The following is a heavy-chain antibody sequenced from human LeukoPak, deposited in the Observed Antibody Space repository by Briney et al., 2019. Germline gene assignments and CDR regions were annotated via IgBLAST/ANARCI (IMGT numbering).Heavy chain of an antibody. V-gene: IGHV4-59*01. CDR3: ARHLGDTGVGDYYYMDV. CDR1: GGSISSYY. Sequence: PSETLSLTCTVSGGSISSYYWSWIRQPPGKGLEWIGYIYYSGSTNYNPSLKSRVTISVDTSKNQFSLKLSSVTAADTAVYYCARHLGDTGVGDYYYMDVWGKGTTVTVSS. CDR2: IYYSGST. D-gene: IGHD2-8*01. J-gene: IGHJ6*03.